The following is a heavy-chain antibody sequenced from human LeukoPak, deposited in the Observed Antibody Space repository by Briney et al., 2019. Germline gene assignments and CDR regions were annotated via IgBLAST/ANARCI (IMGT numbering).Heavy chain of an antibody. J-gene: IGHJ4*02. V-gene: IGHV4-61*02. CDR3: ARDLRSGSPEY. Sequence: SQTLSLTCTVSGNSISSGSYFWSWSRQSAGKGLEWIGGVYLGGSTNYNPSLRSRLTISLDTSKNQFSLQLRSVTAADTAVYYCARDLRSGSPEYWGQGALVTVSS. CDR1: GNSISSGSYF. D-gene: IGHD5-12*01. CDR2: VYLGGST.